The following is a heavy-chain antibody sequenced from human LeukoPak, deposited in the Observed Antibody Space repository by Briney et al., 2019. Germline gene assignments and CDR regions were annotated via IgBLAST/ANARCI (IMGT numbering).Heavy chain of an antibody. D-gene: IGHD3-10*01. CDR2: ISYSGST. CDR1: GGSISSSRYY. Sequence: SETLSLTCTVSGGSISSSRYYWAWIRQPPGKGLGWIGSISYSGSTYYNPSLKSRVTISVDTSKNQFSLKLSSVTAADTAVYYCARPRGSGSRADALDIWGRGTVVTVSS. J-gene: IGHJ3*02. CDR3: ARPRGSGSRADALDI. V-gene: IGHV4-39*01.